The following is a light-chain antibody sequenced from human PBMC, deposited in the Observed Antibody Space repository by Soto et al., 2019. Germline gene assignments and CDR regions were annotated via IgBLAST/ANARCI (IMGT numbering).Light chain of an antibody. V-gene: IGKV3-20*01. J-gene: IGKJ2*01. CDR1: QSVSSRY. Sequence: EIVLTQSPGTLSLSPGERATLSCRASQSVSSRYLAWYQQKPGQAPRLLIYGASSRATGIPDRFSGSGSGTDFTLTISRLEPEDFAVYYCHQYGTLYTFGQGTKLEIK. CDR3: HQYGTLYT. CDR2: GAS.